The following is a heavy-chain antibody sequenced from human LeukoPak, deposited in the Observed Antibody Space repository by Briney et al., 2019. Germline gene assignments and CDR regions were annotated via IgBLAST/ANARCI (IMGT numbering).Heavy chain of an antibody. CDR3: ARDPWGSSGYFQH. V-gene: IGHV3-21*01. Sequence: PGXSLXLSCAASGFTFSSYSMNWVRQAPXKGLEWVSLISTSSSYIYYSDSVKGRFTISRDNAKNSLYLQMNTLRAEDTAVYYCARDPWGSSGYFQHWGQGTLVTVSS. J-gene: IGHJ1*01. CDR2: ISTSSSYI. D-gene: IGHD6-19*01. CDR1: GFTFSSYS.